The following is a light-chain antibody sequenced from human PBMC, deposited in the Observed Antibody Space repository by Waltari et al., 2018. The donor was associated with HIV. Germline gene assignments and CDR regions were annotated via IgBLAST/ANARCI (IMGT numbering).Light chain of an antibody. CDR3: QVWDSSTYYV. J-gene: IGLJ1*01. Sequence: SYVLTQPPSVSVAPGQTAMITCKGNDIGSKTVHWFQQRPGQAPVRVVYDDSARPSGIPERFSGSISGDTATLPISRVEVGDEAGYFCQVWDSSTYYVFGTGTKVTVL. CDR2: DDS. CDR1: DIGSKT. V-gene: IGLV3-21*02.